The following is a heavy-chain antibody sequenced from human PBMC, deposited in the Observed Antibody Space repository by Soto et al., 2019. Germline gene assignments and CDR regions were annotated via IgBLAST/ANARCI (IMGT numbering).Heavy chain of an antibody. V-gene: IGHV4-34*01. CDR3: AIGYSGYDTLTGDNGRYYYYMDV. CDR1: GGSFSGYY. J-gene: IGHJ6*03. Sequence: PSETLSLTCAVYGGSFSGYYWSWIRQPPGKGLEWIGEINHSGSTNYNPSLKSRVTISVDTSKNQFSLKLSSVTAADTAVYYCAIGYSGYDTLTGDNGRYYYYMDVWGKGTTVTVSS. D-gene: IGHD5-12*01. CDR2: INHSGST.